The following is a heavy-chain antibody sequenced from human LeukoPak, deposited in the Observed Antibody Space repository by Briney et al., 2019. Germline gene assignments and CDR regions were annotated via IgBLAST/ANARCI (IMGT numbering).Heavy chain of an antibody. CDR1: GYTFTGYY. CDR2: INPNSGGT. J-gene: IGHJ4*02. CDR3: AREDYYDSSGYSKGLH. V-gene: IGHV1-2*02. D-gene: IGHD3-22*01. Sequence: ASVKVSCKASGYTFTGYYMHWVRQAPGQGLEWMGWINPNSGGTNYAQKFQGRVTMTRDTSISTAYMELSRLRSDDTAVYYCAREDYYDSSGYSKGLHWGQGTLVTVSS.